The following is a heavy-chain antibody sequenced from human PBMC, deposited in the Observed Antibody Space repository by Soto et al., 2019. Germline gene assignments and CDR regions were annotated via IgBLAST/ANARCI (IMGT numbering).Heavy chain of an antibody. V-gene: IGHV4-34*01. CDR2: INHSGST. J-gene: IGHJ5*02. CDR1: GGSFSGYY. D-gene: IGHD5-12*01. CDR3: ARGRLRWLQFNYWFDH. Sequence: SETLSLTCAVYGGSFSGYYWSWIRQPPGKGLEWIGEINHSGSTNYNPSLKSRVTISVDTSKNQFSLKLSSVTAADTAVYYCARGRLRWLQFNYWFDHWGQGTLVTVSS.